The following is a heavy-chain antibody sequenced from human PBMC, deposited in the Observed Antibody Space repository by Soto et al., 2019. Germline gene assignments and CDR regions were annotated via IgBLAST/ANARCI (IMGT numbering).Heavy chain of an antibody. J-gene: IGHJ4*02. CDR3: ARERIAVAGTVFYY. D-gene: IGHD6-19*01. CDR2: IWYDGSNK. CDR1: GFTFSSYG. Sequence: QVQLVESGGGVVQPGRSLRLSCAASGFTFSSYGMHWVRQAPGKGLEWVAVIWYDGSNKYYADSVKGRFTISRDNSKNTLYLQMTSLSAEDTAVYYCARERIAVAGTVFYYWGQGTLVTVSS. V-gene: IGHV3-33*01.